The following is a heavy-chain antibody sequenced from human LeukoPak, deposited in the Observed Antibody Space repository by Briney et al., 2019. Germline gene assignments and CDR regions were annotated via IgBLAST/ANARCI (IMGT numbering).Heavy chain of an antibody. CDR3: ARVIAAPPFDY. D-gene: IGHD6-6*01. J-gene: IGHJ4*02. Sequence: GGSLRLSCAASGFTFSIYWMHWVRQAPGKGLVWVSRINTDGSSTSYADSVKGRFTISRDNAKNTLYLQMNSLRAEDTAVYYCARVIAAPPFDYWGQGTLVTVSS. CDR1: GFTFSIYW. V-gene: IGHV3-74*01. CDR2: INTDGSST.